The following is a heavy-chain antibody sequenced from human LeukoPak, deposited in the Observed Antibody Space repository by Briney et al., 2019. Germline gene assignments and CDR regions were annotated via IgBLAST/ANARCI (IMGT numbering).Heavy chain of an antibody. D-gene: IGHD6-6*01. J-gene: IGHJ4*02. V-gene: IGHV3-9*01. Sequence: GRSLRLSCAASGFSFEDYAMHWVRQPPGKGLEWVSGVSWNSGNVGYADSVKGRFTISRDNAKNSLYLQMNSLRAEDTALYYCAKDRDYSSSGASVDYWGQGTLVTVSS. CDR3: AKDRDYSSSGASVDY. CDR2: VSWNSGNV. CDR1: GFSFEDYA.